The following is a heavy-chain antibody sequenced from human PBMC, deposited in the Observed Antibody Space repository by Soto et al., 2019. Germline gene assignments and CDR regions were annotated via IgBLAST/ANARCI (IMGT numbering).Heavy chain of an antibody. CDR3: ARDGSGSYYNNNLFDP. J-gene: IGHJ5*02. CDR2: IYYSGST. Sequence: QVQLQESGPGLVKPSETLSLTCTVSGGSVSSGSYYWSWIRQPPGKGLEWIGYIYYSGSTNYNPSLKSRVTISVDTSKNQFSLKLSSVTAADTAVYYCARDGSGSYYNNNLFDPWGQGTLVTVSS. CDR1: GGSVSSGSYY. D-gene: IGHD3-10*01. V-gene: IGHV4-61*01.